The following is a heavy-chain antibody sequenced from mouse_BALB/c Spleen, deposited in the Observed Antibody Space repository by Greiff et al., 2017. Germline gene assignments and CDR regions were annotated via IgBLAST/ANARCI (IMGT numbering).Heavy chain of an antibody. CDR3: ARDLRYDDAMDY. V-gene: IGHV5-9-4*01. CDR1: GFTFSSYA. CDR2: ISSGGSYT. J-gene: IGHJ4*01. Sequence: VQLKESGGGLVKPGGSLKLSCAASGFTFSSYAMSWVRQSPEKRLEWVAEISSGGSYTYYPDTVTGRFTISRDNAKNTLYLEMSSLRSEDTAMYYCARDLRYDDAMDYWGQGTSVTVSS. D-gene: IGHD2-14*01.